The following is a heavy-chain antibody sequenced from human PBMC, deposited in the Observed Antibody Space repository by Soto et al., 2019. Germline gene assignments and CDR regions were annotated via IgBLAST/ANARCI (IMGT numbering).Heavy chain of an antibody. Sequence: EVQLLESGGGLVQRGGSLRLSCTASGFTFSSYAMSWVRQAPGKGLEWVSAISGSGGSTYYADSVKGRFTISRDNSKNTLYLQMYSLRAEDTAVYYCAKENGYSSSWFEFDYWGQGTLVTVSS. CDR1: GFTFSSYA. D-gene: IGHD6-13*01. V-gene: IGHV3-23*01. CDR3: AKENGYSSSWFEFDY. CDR2: ISGSGGST. J-gene: IGHJ4*02.